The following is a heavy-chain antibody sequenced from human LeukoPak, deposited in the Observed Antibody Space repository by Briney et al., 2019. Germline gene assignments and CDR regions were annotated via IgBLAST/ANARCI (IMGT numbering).Heavy chain of an antibody. V-gene: IGHV4-38-2*01. CDR3: ARLVAARSLDY. D-gene: IGHD6-6*01. J-gene: IGHJ4*02. CDR2: IYHSGST. Sequence: SETLSLTCAVSGYSISSGYYWGWIRQPPGKGREWIGSIYHSGSTYYNPSLKSRVTISVDTSKNQFSLKLSSVTAADTAVYYCARLVAARSLDYWGQGTLVTVSS. CDR1: GYSISSGYY.